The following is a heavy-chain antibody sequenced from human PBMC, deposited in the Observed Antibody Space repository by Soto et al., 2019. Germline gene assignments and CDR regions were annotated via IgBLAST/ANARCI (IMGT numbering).Heavy chain of an antibody. Sequence: KTSDTLSLTSAVYGGFFSGYYWSWIRQPPGKGLEWIGEINHSGSTNYNPSLKSRVTIAVDTSKNQFSLKLSSVTAADTAVYYCARGPGSSGWYLTRSAFDIWGEGTMVTVS. D-gene: IGHD6-19*01. J-gene: IGHJ3*02. CDR3: ARGPGSSGWYLTRSAFDI. CDR1: GGFFSGYY. V-gene: IGHV4-34*01. CDR2: INHSGST.